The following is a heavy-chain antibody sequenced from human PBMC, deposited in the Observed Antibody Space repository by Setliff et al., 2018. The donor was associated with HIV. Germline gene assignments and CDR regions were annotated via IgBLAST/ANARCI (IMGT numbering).Heavy chain of an antibody. D-gene: IGHD1-1*01. V-gene: IGHV3-21*03. CDR2: ISGSGHFV. CDR3: VRGSTKTTRGNGAFDL. CDR1: EVISTTYI. Sequence: PGGSLRLSCAASEVISTTYIGNWVRQAPGKGLEWLSSISGSGHFVKYAMSVRGRFTLSRDNPKKSLFLQMNNLTAADTGVYSCVRGSTKTTRGNGAFDLWGQGTMVTVSS. J-gene: IGHJ3*01.